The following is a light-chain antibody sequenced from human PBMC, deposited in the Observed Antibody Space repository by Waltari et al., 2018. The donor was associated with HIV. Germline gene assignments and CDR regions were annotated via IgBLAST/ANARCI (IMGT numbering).Light chain of an antibody. CDR1: SGSIASNY. V-gene: IGLV6-57*01. J-gene: IGLJ2*01. CDR2: KDD. Sequence: NFMLTQPHSVSESPGKTVTISCTRSSGSIASNYVQWYQQRPGSSPTTVIYKDDQRPSAVPDRFSGSIDSSSNSASLTISGLRTEDEADYYCQSYDNGNPVLFGGGTKLTVL. CDR3: QSYDNGNPVL.